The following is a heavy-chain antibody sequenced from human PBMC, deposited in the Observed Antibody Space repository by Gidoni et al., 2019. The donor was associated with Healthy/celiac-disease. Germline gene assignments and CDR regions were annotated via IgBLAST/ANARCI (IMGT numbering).Heavy chain of an antibody. D-gene: IGHD3-22*01. Sequence: EVQLLESGGGLVQPGGSLRLSCAASGFTFSSYAMSWVRQAPGKGLEWVSAISGSGGSTYYADSVKGRFTISRDNSKNTLYLQMNSLRAEDTAVYYCAKDPYYYDSSGHYYVQDYWGQGTLVTVSS. V-gene: IGHV3-23*01. CDR1: GFTFSSYA. CDR2: ISGSGGST. J-gene: IGHJ4*02. CDR3: AKDPYYYDSSGHYYVQDY.